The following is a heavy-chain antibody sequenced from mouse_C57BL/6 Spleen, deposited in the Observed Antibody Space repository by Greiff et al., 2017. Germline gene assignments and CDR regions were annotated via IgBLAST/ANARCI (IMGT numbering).Heavy chain of an antibody. CDR3: ARHEDPNNGSKAFIDY. D-gene: IGHD1-1*01. V-gene: IGHV1-62-2*01. CDR2: FYPGSGSI. J-gene: IGHJ2*01. Sequence: QVQLKESGAELVKPGASVKLSCKASGYTFTEYTIHWVKQRSGQGLEWIGWFYPGSGSIKYNEKFKDKATLTADKSSSTVYMALSRLTSEDSAVYFCARHEDPNNGSKAFIDYWGQGTTLTVSS. CDR1: GYTFTEYT.